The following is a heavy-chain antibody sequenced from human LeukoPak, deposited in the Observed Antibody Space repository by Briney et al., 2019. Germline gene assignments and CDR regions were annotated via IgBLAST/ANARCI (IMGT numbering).Heavy chain of an antibody. D-gene: IGHD6-13*01. Sequence: PSETLSLTCTVSGGSISSYYWSWIRQPPGKGLEWIGYIYYSGSTNYNPSLKSRVTISVDTSKNQFSLKLSSVTAADTAVYYCARGSRTIAAAADHYYYGMDVWGQGTTVTVSS. CDR1: GGSISSYY. CDR3: ARGSRTIAAAADHYYYGMDV. V-gene: IGHV4-59*01. J-gene: IGHJ6*02. CDR2: IYYSGST.